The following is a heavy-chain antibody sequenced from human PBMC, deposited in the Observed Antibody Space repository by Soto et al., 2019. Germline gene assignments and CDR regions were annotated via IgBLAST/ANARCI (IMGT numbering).Heavy chain of an antibody. CDR1: GFTFSSYG. D-gene: IGHD6-13*01. Sequence: QVQLVESGGGVVQPGRSLRLSCAASGFTFSSYGMHWVRQAPGKGLEWVAVISYDGSNKYYADSVKGRFTISRDNSKNTRYLQMNSLRAEDTAVYYCAKASRDDSSSSPLYWGQGTLVTVSS. V-gene: IGHV3-30*18. J-gene: IGHJ4*02. CDR3: AKASRDDSSSSPLY. CDR2: ISYDGSNK.